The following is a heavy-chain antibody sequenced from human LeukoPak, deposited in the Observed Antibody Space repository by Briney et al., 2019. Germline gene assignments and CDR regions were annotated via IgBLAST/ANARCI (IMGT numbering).Heavy chain of an antibody. CDR3: ARSVVYYYDSSGYWDRRNAFDI. V-gene: IGHV3-53*01. J-gene: IGHJ3*02. D-gene: IGHD3-22*01. Sequence: PGGSLRLSCAAPGFTVSSNYMSWVRKAPGKGLEWVSVIYSGGSTYYADSVKGRFTISRDNSKNTLYHQMNSLRAEDTAVYYCARSVVYYYDSSGYWDRRNAFDIWGQGTMVTVSS. CDR2: IYSGGST. CDR1: GFTVSSNY.